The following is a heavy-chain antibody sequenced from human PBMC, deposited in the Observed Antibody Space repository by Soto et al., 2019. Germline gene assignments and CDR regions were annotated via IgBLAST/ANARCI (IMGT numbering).Heavy chain of an antibody. V-gene: IGHV1-69*01. CDR2: IIPIPGTA. CDR1: GGTFGSYA. J-gene: IGHJ6*02. D-gene: IGHD2-2*01. Sequence: QVLLVQSGAEVKKPGSSVKVSCKASGGTFGSYAISWVRQAPGQGLEWMGGIIPIPGTANYAQKFQGRVTIAADESTSTAYMELSSLRSEDKAVYYCARSQGSSTSLEIYYYYYYGMDVWGQGTTVTVSS. CDR3: ARSQGSSTSLEIYYYYYYGMDV.